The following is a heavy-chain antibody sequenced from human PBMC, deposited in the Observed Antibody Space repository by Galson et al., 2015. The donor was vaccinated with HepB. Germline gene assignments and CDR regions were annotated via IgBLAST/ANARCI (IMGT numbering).Heavy chain of an antibody. D-gene: IGHD3-22*01. J-gene: IGHJ4*02. Sequence: SLRLSCAASGFTFGDYAMSWFRQAPGKGLEWVGFIRSKAYGGTTEYAASVKGRFTISRDDSKSIAYLRMNSLKTEDTAVYYCTRDRPYYDSSGYPIGGSFDYWGQGTLVTVSS. CDR1: GFTFGDYA. CDR3: TRDRPYYDSSGYPIGGSFDY. CDR2: IRSKAYGGTT. V-gene: IGHV3-49*03.